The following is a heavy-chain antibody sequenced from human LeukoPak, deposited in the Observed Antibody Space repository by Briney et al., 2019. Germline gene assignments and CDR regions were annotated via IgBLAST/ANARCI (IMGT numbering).Heavy chain of an antibody. Sequence: ASVKVSCKASGYTFTGYYMHWVRQAPGQGLEWMGWINPNSGGTNYAQKFQGRVTMTRDTSISTAYMELSRLRSDDTAVYYRARDLPSFEYSSSSAYFDYWGQGTLVTVSS. J-gene: IGHJ4*02. V-gene: IGHV1-2*02. CDR3: ARDLPSFEYSSSSAYFDY. D-gene: IGHD6-6*01. CDR1: GYTFTGYY. CDR2: INPNSGGT.